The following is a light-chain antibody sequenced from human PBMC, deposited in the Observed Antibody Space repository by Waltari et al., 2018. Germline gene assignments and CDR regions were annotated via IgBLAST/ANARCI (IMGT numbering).Light chain of an antibody. CDR1: QSISVF. V-gene: IGKV1-39*01. CDR2: AAS. Sequence: DIQMTQSPSSLSASVGDRVTITCRASQSISVFLNWYQQKPGKAPKLLIYAASTLHIGVPSRFSGIGSGTDFTLTINNLQPEDFATYSCQQSYSTPLTFGGGTRVEIK. CDR3: QQSYSTPLT. J-gene: IGKJ4*01.